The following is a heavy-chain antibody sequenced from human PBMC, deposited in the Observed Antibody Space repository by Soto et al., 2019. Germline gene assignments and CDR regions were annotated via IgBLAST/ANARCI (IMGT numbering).Heavy chain of an antibody. CDR1: GYSFTSYW. CDR3: SRTYSSSVPVGWFDP. CDR2: IDPSDSYT. D-gene: IGHD6-6*01. J-gene: IGHJ5*02. V-gene: IGHV5-10-1*01. Sequence: HGESLKISCKGSGYSFTSYWVSWVRQMPGKGLEWMGRIDPSDSYTNYSPSFQGHVTISADKSISTAYLQWSSLKASDTAMYYCSRTYSSSVPVGWFDPWGQGTLVTVSS.